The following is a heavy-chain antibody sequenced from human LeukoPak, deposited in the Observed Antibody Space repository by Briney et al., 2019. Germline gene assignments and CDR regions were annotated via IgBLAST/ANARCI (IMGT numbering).Heavy chain of an antibody. J-gene: IGHJ4*02. Sequence: ASVKVSGKASGYNFTGYYMHWVRQAPGQGLEWMGWIDPNSGGTNYAQKFEGRVTMTRDTSISTAYMELSRLRSDDTAVYYCARLQYCTNGVCPYYFDNWGQGTLVIVSS. CDR2: IDPNSGGT. D-gene: IGHD2-8*01. V-gene: IGHV1-2*02. CDR1: GYNFTGYY. CDR3: ARLQYCTNGVCPYYFDN.